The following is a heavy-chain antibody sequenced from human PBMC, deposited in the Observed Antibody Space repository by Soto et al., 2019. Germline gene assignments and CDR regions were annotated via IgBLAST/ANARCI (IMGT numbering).Heavy chain of an antibody. Sequence: GSLRLSCAASGFTFSSYAMHWVRQAPGKGLEWVAVISYDGSNKYYADSVKGRFTISRDNSKNTLYLQMNSLRAEDTAVYYCARDRVTTYYYYYGMDVWGQGTTVTVSS. J-gene: IGHJ6*02. CDR1: GFTFSSYA. D-gene: IGHD4-4*01. CDR3: ARDRVTTYYYYYGMDV. CDR2: ISYDGSNK. V-gene: IGHV3-30-3*01.